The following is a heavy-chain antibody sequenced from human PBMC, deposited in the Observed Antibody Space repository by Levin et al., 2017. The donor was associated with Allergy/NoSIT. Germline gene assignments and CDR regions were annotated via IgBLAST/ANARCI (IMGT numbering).Heavy chain of an antibody. J-gene: IGHJ4*02. Sequence: SCAASGFSFSDYYMSWIRQAPGQGLEWVSYISSSGSTMYYADSVKGRFTISRDNAKNSLDLQMNSLRVEDTAVYYCARDSPDLGYSSGYTGDYWGQGTLVTVSS. D-gene: IGHD6-19*01. CDR3: ARDSPDLGYSSGYTGDY. V-gene: IGHV3-11*01. CDR2: ISSSGSTM. CDR1: GFSFSDYY.